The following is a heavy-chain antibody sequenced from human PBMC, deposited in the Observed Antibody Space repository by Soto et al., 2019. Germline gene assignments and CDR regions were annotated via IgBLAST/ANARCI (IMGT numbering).Heavy chain of an antibody. CDR2: MNPNSGNT. D-gene: IGHD3-10*01. J-gene: IGHJ6*02. Sequence: QVQLVQSGAEVKKPGASVKVSCKASGYTFTSYDINWVRQATGQGLEWMGWMNPNSGNTCYAQKFQGRVTMTRNTSLSTAYMELSSLRSEDTAVYYCASAGANIHYYYYGMDVWGQGTTVTVSS. V-gene: IGHV1-8*01. CDR3: ASAGANIHYYYYGMDV. CDR1: GYTFTSYD.